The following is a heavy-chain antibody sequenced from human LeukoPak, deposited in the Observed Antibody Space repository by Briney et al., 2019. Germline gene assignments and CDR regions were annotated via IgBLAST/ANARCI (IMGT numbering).Heavy chain of an antibody. D-gene: IGHD3-3*01. J-gene: IGHJ6*03. CDR1: GATFSSYA. CDR3: ARGGLNDFWSGYYFYYYYMDV. CDR2: IIPIFGTA. Sequence: ASVKVSCKASGATFSSYASSWVRHAPGQGLEWMGGIIPIFGTANYAQKFQGRVTITTDESTSTAYMELSSLRSEDTAVYYCARGGLNDFWSGYYFYYYYMDVWGKGTTVTVSS. V-gene: IGHV1-69*05.